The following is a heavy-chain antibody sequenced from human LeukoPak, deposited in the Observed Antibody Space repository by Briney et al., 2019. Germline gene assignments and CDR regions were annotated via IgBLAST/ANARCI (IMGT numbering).Heavy chain of an antibody. D-gene: IGHD3-10*01. CDR1: GYSISSGYY. CDR3: ARNPHWMVRGVIT. J-gene: IGHJ5*02. V-gene: IGHV4-38-2*01. Sequence: SHTLSLTCALSGYSISSGYYWAWIRQPPGKGLEWIGSIFHSGSTSYNPSLKSRVTISVDTSKTQFSLKLNSVTAADTAVYYCARNPHWMVRGVITWGQGTLVTVSS. CDR2: IFHSGST.